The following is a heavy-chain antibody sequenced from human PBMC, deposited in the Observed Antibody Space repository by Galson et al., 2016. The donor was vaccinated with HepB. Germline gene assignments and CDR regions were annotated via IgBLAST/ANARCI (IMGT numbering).Heavy chain of an antibody. CDR3: ARLGGTLTGYDNFGNLRGYFDL. Sequence: SLRLSCAVSGFAVRSNFMAWVRQAPGKGLEWVSLIYSGGSTYYADSVRGRFTISRDISKNTLFLEMLNLRHEDTAVYYCARLGGTLTGYDNFGNLRGYFDLWGRGSLVTVSS. CDR2: IYSGGST. J-gene: IGHJ2*01. CDR1: GFAVRSNF. D-gene: IGHD3-9*01. V-gene: IGHV3-53*01.